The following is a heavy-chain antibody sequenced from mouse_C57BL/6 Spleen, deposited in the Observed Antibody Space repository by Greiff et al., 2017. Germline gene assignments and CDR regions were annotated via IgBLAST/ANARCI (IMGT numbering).Heavy chain of an antibody. Sequence: QVQLKESGPELVKPGASVKISCKASGYAFSSSWMNWVKQRPGKGLEWIGRIYPGDGDTNYNGKFKGKATLTADKSSSTAYMQLSSLTSEDSAVYFCAREEAFYAMDYWGQGTSVTVSS. CDR1: GYAFSSSW. CDR3: AREEAFYAMDY. V-gene: IGHV1-82*01. J-gene: IGHJ4*01. D-gene: IGHD3-2*02. CDR2: IYPGDGDT.